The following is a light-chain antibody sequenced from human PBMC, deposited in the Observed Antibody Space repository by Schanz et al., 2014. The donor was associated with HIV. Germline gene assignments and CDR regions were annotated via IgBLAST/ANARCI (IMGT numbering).Light chain of an antibody. Sequence: QSVLTQPPSVSGAPGQSVTISCTGSSSNIGAGYDVHWYQHLPGTAPKLIIYGNTNRPSGVPDRFSGSKSGTSASLAITGLQAEDEADYYCQSYDSSLSGPVVFGGGTKLTVL. CDR2: GNT. CDR1: SSNIGAGYD. J-gene: IGLJ2*01. V-gene: IGLV1-40*01. CDR3: QSYDSSLSGPVV.